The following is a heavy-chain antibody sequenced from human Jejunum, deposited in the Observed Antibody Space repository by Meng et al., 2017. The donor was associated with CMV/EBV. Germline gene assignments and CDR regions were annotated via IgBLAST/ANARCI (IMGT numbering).Heavy chain of an antibody. J-gene: IGHJ4*02. D-gene: IGHD6-6*01. CDR1: GGTFSSYA. V-gene: IGHV1-69*05. Sequence: ASGGTFSSYASSWVRQAPGQGLEWMGGIIPFLGSTIYAQKFQGRVTITTDESTSTAYMELSSLRSEDTAVYYCARAYSTSSPHFDFWGQGTLVTVSS. CDR3: ARAYSTSSPHFDF. CDR2: IIPFLGST.